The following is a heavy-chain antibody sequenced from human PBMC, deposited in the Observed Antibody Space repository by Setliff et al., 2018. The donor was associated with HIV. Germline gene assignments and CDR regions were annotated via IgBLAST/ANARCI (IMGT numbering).Heavy chain of an antibody. CDR2: MNPNSGNT. D-gene: IGHD2-15*01. CDR3: AKPFGSDGSRQLDS. CDR1: GYTFTSYD. V-gene: IGHV1-8*02. J-gene: IGHJ4*02. Sequence: ASVKVSCKASGYTFTSYDINWVRQATGQGLEWMGWMNPNSGNTGYAQKFQGRVTMTRNTSISTAYMELSSLRSDDTAIYYCAKPFGSDGSRQLDSWGQGMLVTVSS.